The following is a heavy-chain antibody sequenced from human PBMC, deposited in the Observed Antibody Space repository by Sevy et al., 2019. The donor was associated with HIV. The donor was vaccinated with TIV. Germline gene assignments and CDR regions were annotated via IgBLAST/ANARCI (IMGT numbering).Heavy chain of an antibody. V-gene: IGHV5-51*01. CDR2: IYPGDSDT. J-gene: IGHJ5*02. CDR3: ARPVGYAAS. D-gene: IGHD5-12*01. Sequence: GESLKISCRASGYDFANNWIDWVRQMPGEGLEWMGIIYPGDSDTRYTPSFEGRVTISADKSVNTAYLQWSSLKAPDTATYYCARPVGYAASWGQRTLVTVSS. CDR1: GYDFANNW.